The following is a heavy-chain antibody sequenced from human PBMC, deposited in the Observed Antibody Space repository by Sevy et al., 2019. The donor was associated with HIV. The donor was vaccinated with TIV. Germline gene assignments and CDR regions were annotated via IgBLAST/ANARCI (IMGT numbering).Heavy chain of an antibody. CDR1: GGTFSSYA. V-gene: IGHV1-69*06. Sequence: ASVKVSCKASGGTFSSYAISWVRQAPGQGLEWMGGIIPIFGTANYAQKFKGRVTITADKSTSTAYMELSSLRSEDTAVYYCARARYCSGGSCYWFDPWGQGTLVTVSS. CDR2: IIPIFGTA. D-gene: IGHD2-15*01. CDR3: ARARYCSGGSCYWFDP. J-gene: IGHJ5*02.